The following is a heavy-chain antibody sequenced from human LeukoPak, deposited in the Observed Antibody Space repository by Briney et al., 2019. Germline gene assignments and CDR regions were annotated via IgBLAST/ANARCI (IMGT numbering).Heavy chain of an antibody. CDR1: GGTFSSYA. V-gene: IGHV1-69*05. Sequence: ASVKVSCKASGGTFSSYAISWVRQAPGQGLEWMGGIIPIFGTTNYAQKLQGRVTITTDESTSTAYMELSSLRSEDTAVYYCARDVLAARHPTYFDYWGQGTLVTVS. J-gene: IGHJ4*02. D-gene: IGHD6-6*01. CDR3: ARDVLAARHPTYFDY. CDR2: IIPIFGTT.